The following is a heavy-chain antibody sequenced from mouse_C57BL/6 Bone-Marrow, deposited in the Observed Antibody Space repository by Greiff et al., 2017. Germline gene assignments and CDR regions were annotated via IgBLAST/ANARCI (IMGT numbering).Heavy chain of an antibody. V-gene: IGHV5-4*01. J-gene: IGHJ2*01. CDR3: ARDDDYYFDY. Sequence: EVKLVESGGGLVKPGGSLKLSCAASGFTFSSYAMSWVRQTPEKRLEWVATSSDGGSYTYYPDNVKGRFTISRDTAKNNLYLQMSHLKSADTAMYYCARDDDYYFDYWGQGTTLTVSS. CDR1: GFTFSSYA. CDR2: SSDGGSYT. D-gene: IGHD2-4*01.